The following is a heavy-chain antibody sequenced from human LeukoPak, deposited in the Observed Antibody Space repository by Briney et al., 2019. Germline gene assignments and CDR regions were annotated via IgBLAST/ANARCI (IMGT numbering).Heavy chain of an antibody. CDR1: GGSISSGSYF. CDR2: IYTSGSI. Sequence: PSETLSLTCTVSGGSISSGSYFWTWIRQPAGKGLEWIGRIYTSGSINYNPSLKSRVTISVDTSKNQFSLKLSSVTAADTAVYYCARDKGVIIRGYYYYYMDVWGKGTTVTISS. D-gene: IGHD3-10*01. V-gene: IGHV4-61*02. CDR3: ARDKGVIIRGYYYYYMDV. J-gene: IGHJ6*03.